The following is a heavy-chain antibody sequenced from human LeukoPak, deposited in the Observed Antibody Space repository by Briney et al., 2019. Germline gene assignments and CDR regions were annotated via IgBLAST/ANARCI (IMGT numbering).Heavy chain of an antibody. V-gene: IGHV3-7*01. CDR2: IKEDGSEK. CDR1: GFNFNNHW. Sequence: GESLKISCGASGFNFNNHWMSWVRQAPGKGLEWLASIKEDGSEKYYVDSVKGRFTISRDNSKNLVYLQMNNLGAADTAVYSCAATPHFYYFDFWGRGTLVTVSS. J-gene: IGHJ4*02. CDR3: AATPHFYYFDF.